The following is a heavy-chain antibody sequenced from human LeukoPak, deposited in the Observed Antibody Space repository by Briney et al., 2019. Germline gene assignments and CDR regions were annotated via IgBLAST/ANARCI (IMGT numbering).Heavy chain of an antibody. V-gene: IGHV1-18*01. J-gene: IGHJ6*02. D-gene: IGHD3-10*01. CDR3: ARGYYGSGSYGYGMDV. Sequence: ASVKVSCKASGYTFTIYGISWVRQAPGQGLEWMGWISAYNGNTNYAQKLQGRVTITTDTSTSTAYMELRSLRSDDTAVYYCARGYYGSGSYGYGMDVWGQGTTVTVSS. CDR1: GYTFTIYG. CDR2: ISAYNGNT.